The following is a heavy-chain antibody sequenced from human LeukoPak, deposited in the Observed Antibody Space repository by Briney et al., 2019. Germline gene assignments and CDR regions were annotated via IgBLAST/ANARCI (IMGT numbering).Heavy chain of an antibody. Sequence: GGSLRLSCAASGFTFSSYAMYWVRQAPGKGLEWVSGIFGSGGSTHYADSVKGRFTISRDNSKNTVYLQMNSLRAEDTAVYYCATTFPYCSEDNCALGGQGTLVTVSS. CDR3: ATTFPYCSEDNCAL. D-gene: IGHD2-15*01. J-gene: IGHJ1*01. CDR1: GFTFSSYA. CDR2: IFGSGGST. V-gene: IGHV3-23*01.